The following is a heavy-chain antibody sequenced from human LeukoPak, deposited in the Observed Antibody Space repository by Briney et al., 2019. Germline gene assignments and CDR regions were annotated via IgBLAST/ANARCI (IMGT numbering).Heavy chain of an antibody. D-gene: IGHD5-18*01. Sequence: SETLSLTCAVYGGSFSGYYWSWIRQPPGKGLEWIGEINHSGSSNYNPSLKSRVTISVDTSKNQFSLKLSSVTAADTAVYYCARASRLRGSYGFYYMDVWGKGTTVTVSS. CDR3: ARASRLRGSYGFYYMDV. CDR2: INHSGSS. V-gene: IGHV4-34*01. J-gene: IGHJ6*03. CDR1: GGSFSGYY.